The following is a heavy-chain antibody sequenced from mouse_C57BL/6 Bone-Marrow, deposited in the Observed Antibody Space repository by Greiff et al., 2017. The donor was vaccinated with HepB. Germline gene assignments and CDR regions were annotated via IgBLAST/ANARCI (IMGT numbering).Heavy chain of an antibody. V-gene: IGHV1-55*01. CDR3: ARNYGNYHAWFAY. Sequence: QVQLQQPGAELVKPGASVKMSCKASGYTFTSYWITWVKQRPGQGLEWIGDIYPGSGSTNYNEKFKSKATLTVDTSSSTAYMQLSSLTSEDSAVYYCARNYGNYHAWFAYWGQGTLVTVSA. CDR2: IYPGSGST. CDR1: GYTFTSYW. D-gene: IGHD2-1*01. J-gene: IGHJ3*01.